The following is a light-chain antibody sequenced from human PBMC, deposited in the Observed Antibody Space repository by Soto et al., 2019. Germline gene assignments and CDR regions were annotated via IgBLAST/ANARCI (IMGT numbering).Light chain of an antibody. CDR3: HQYNSSPST. J-gene: IGKJ5*01. Sequence: EIVLTQSPGTLSLSPGERATLSCRASLSVSSTYLVWYQQKPGQAPRLLIYGASNRATGIPDRFSGSGSGTDFTLTISRLEPEDFAVYYCHQYNSSPSTCGQGTRLEIK. CDR2: GAS. CDR1: LSVSSTY. V-gene: IGKV3-20*01.